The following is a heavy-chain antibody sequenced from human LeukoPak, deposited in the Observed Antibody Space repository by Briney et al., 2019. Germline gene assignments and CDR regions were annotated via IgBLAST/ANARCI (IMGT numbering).Heavy chain of an antibody. CDR3: AREGRENIAIGVD. CDR2: ISHSGSP. CDR1: GYSISSGYY. D-gene: IGHD3-16*02. Sequence: SETLSLTCTVSGYSISSGYYWGWFRQTPGRGLEWIASISHSGSPYYNPSLKSRVTISEDLSWNVFSLTLNSVTAADAAVYYCAREGRENIAIGVDRGQGALVTVSS. V-gene: IGHV4-38-2*02. J-gene: IGHJ4*02.